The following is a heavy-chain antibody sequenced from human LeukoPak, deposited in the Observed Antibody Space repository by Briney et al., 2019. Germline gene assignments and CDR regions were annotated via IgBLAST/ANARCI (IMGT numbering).Heavy chain of an antibody. Sequence: PSETLSLTCTVSGGSISSGDHYWSWIRQPPGKGLEWIGYIYYSGSTYYNPSLKSRVSISVDTSKKQFSLKVTSVTAADTAVYYCATEDAKRYSGSYLDYWGQGTLVTVSS. CDR2: IYYSGST. J-gene: IGHJ4*02. CDR3: ATEDAKRYSGSYLDY. V-gene: IGHV4-30-4*02. CDR1: GGSISSGDHY. D-gene: IGHD1-26*01.